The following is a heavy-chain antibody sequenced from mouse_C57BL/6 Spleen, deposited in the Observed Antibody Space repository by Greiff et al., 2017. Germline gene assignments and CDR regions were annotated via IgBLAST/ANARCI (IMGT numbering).Heavy chain of an antibody. V-gene: IGHV14-3*01. CDR1: GFNIKNTY. CDR3: ARDTITTVVATRAMDY. D-gene: IGHD1-1*01. CDR2: IDPANGKT. Sequence: VQLQQSVAELVRPGASVKLSCTASGFNIKNTYMHWVKQRPEQGLEWIGRIDPANGKTKYAPKFQGKATITADTSSNTAYLQLSSLTSEDTAIYYCARDTITTVVATRAMDYWGQGTSVTVSS. J-gene: IGHJ4*01.